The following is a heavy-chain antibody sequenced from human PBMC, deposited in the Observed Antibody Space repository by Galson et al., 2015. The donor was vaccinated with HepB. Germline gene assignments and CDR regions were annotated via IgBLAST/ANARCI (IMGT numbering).Heavy chain of an antibody. CDR2: ISVTGGST. Sequence: GSLRLSCAASGFTFDTYAMSWVRQAPGKGLEWVSAISVTGGSTYYADSVKGRFTISRDTSRNTLFLQMNSLRAEDTAVYYCAKERREEFDYWGQGTLVTVSS. CDR3: AKERREEFDY. V-gene: IGHV3-23*01. CDR1: GFTFDTYA. J-gene: IGHJ4*02.